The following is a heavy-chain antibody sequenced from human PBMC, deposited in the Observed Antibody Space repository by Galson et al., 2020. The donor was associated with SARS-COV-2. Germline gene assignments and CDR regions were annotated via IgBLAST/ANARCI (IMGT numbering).Heavy chain of an antibody. V-gene: IGHV3-48*03. CDR1: GFTFSAYE. CDR2: ISTSGRTI. D-gene: IGHD4-17*01. CDR3: ARDGPLFHYGSDPQGPFYFDY. J-gene: IGHJ4*02. Sequence: TGGSLRLPCAASGFTFSAYEMNWVRQAPGKGLEWVSYISTSGRTIYYADSPKGRLTTPRDNARNPLYLQMNTLRAEHTAVYYCARDGPLFHYGSDPQGPFYFDYWGQGSLVTVAS.